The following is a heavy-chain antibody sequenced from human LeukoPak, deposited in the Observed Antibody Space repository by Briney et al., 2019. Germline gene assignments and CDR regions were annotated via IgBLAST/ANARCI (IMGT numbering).Heavy chain of an antibody. CDR3: AKANTLYSSGWHXXXDI. V-gene: IGHV3-23*01. J-gene: IGHJ3*02. CDR1: GFTFSSYA. Sequence: GGSLRLSCAASGFTFSSYAMSWVRQAPGKGLEWVSAISGSGGSTYYADSVKGRFTISRDNSKNTLYLQMNSLRAEDTAVYYCAKANTLYSSGWHXXXDIWGQGTMVTVSS. D-gene: IGHD6-19*01. CDR2: ISGSGGST.